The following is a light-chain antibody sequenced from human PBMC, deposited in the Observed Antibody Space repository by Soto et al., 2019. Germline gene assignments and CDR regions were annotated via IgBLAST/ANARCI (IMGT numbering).Light chain of an antibody. J-gene: IGKJ5*01. CDR3: QPSYSTPRA. Sequence: DIQMTQSPSSLSASVVDRSTITCRASQSISSYLNWYQQKPGIAPKLLIYAASSLQSGVPSRFSGSGSGTDFTLTISSLQPEDFATHYCQPSYSTPRAFGQGTRLEI. V-gene: IGKV1-39*01. CDR1: QSISSY. CDR2: AAS.